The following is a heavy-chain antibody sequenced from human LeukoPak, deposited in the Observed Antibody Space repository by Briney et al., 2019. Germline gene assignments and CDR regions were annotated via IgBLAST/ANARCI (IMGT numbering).Heavy chain of an antibody. CDR1: GFTFSSYG. D-gene: IGHD1-7*01. V-gene: IGHV3-21*01. Sequence: GGSLRLSCAASGFTFSSYGMHWVRQAPGKGLEWVSSISRSSRYIYYADSVKGRFTISRDNAKNSLSLQMNSLRAEDTAVYYCARDVTETTGFDPWGQGTLVTVSS. J-gene: IGHJ5*02. CDR3: ARDVTETTGFDP. CDR2: ISRSSRYI.